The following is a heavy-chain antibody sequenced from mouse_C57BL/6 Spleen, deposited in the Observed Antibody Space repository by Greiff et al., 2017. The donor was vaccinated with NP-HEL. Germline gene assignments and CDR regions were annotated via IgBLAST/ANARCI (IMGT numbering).Heavy chain of an antibody. CDR2: INPGSGGT. J-gene: IGHJ3*01. CDR1: GYAFTNYL. D-gene: IGHD4-1*01. CDR3: ARPGTWEGFAY. Sequence: VQLQQSGAELVRPGTSVKVSCKASGYAFTNYLIEWVKQRPGQGLEWIGVINPGSGGTNYNEKFKGKATLTADKSSSTAYMQLSSLTSEDSAVYFCARPGTWEGFAYWGQGTLVTVSA. V-gene: IGHV1-54*01.